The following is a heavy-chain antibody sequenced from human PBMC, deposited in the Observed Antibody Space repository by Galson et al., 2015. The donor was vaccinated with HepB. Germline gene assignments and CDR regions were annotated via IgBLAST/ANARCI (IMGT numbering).Heavy chain of an antibody. J-gene: IGHJ4*02. Sequence: VKVSCKVSGYTFTDYYMHWVQQAPGKGLEWMGLVDPEDGETIYAEKFQGRVTITADTSTDTAYMELSSLRSEDTAVYYCATWDEYRRFLEWPAEYYFDYWGQGTLVTVSS. CDR2: VDPEDGET. CDR1: GYTFTDYY. D-gene: IGHD3-3*01. V-gene: IGHV1-69-2*01. CDR3: ATWDEYRRFLEWPAEYYFDY.